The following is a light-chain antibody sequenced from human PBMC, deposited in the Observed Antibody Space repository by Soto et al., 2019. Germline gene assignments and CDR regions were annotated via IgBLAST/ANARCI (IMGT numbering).Light chain of an antibody. J-gene: IGLJ1*01. Sequence: QSALTQPASVSGSPGQSITISCTGTSSDVGGYNYVSWYQQHPGKAPKLMIFEVSNRPSGVSNRFSGSKSDNTASLTISGLQAEDEADYYCSSHTISSTRVFGTGTKVTVL. CDR3: SSHTISSTRV. V-gene: IGLV2-14*01. CDR1: SSDVGGYNY. CDR2: EVS.